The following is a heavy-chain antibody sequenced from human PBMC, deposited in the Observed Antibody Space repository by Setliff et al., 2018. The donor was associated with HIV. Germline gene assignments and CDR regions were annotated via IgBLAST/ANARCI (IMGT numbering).Heavy chain of an antibody. J-gene: IGHJ5*02. CDR1: GGSVSSSNW. Sequence: PSETLSLTCAVSGGSVSSSNWWSWVRQPPGKGLEWIGEISQSGSTNYNPSLKSRVTISVDKSKNQFSLKLSSVTAADTAVYYCARGPARAVARPGRLDPWGQGTLVTSPQ. CDR3: ARGPARAVARPGRLDP. CDR2: ISQSGST. D-gene: IGHD6-19*01. V-gene: IGHV4-4*02.